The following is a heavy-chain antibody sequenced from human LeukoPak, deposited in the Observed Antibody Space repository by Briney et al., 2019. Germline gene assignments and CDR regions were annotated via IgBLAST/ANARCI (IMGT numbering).Heavy chain of an antibody. D-gene: IGHD3-9*01. CDR3: ARKGIFWEMDV. V-gene: IGHV4-59*12. CDR1: SDSIGSYY. CDR2: IYYSGST. J-gene: IGHJ6*02. Sequence: SETLSLTCTVSSDSIGSYYWSWIRQPPGKGLEWIGYIYYSGSTNYNPSLKSRVTISVDTSKNQFSLKLSSVTAADTAVYYCARKGIFWEMDVWGQGTTVTVSS.